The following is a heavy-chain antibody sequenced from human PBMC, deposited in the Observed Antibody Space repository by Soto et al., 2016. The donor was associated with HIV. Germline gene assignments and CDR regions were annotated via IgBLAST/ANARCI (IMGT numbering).Heavy chain of an antibody. CDR3: ARDDILDV. CDR2: VTWNGGNT. Sequence: EVQLVESGGGVVRPGGPVRLSCTASGFIFGDFAMSWVRQAPGMGLEWVCGVTWNGGNTGYADSVKGRFTISRDNAKNSLYLQMNSLRVEDTALYFCARDDILDVWGKGTAVTVSS. V-gene: IGHV3-20*04. CDR1: GFIFGDFA. D-gene: IGHD3-9*01. J-gene: IGHJ6*04.